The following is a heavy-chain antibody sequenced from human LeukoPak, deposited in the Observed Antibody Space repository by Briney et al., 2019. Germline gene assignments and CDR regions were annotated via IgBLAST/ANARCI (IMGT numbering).Heavy chain of an antibody. CDR2: IDSDGSTT. D-gene: IGHD2-2*01. V-gene: IGHV3-74*01. Sequence: GGSLRLSCAVSGFTLSSYWMHWVRQAPGKGLVWVSRIDSDGSTTDYADSVKGRFTISRDNANNTLYLQMNSLRAEDAGVYYCARGLTLLGYRSSTSCLMNYWGQGTLVTVSS. CDR1: GFTLSSYW. J-gene: IGHJ4*02. CDR3: ARGLTLLGYRSSTSCLMNY.